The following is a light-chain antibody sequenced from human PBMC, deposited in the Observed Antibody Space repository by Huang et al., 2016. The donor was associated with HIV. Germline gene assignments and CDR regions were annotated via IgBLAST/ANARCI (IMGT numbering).Light chain of an antibody. V-gene: IGKV3-15*01. CDR3: QQHNSWPRT. CDR2: ATS. CDR1: QSSGSN. Sequence: EIVMTQSPATLSVSPGERATLSCRASQSSGSNLAWYQQRRGQAPRLLIYATSPRAAGIPDRFIGSWSGTDFTLPVSSRQSEDFAVYYCQQHNSWPRTFGQGTRV. J-gene: IGKJ1*01.